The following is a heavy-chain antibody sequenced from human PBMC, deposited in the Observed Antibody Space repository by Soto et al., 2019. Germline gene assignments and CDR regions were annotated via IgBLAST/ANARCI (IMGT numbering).Heavy chain of an antibody. J-gene: IGHJ4*02. Sequence: PSETLSLTCTVSGGSISGFGYYWSWIRQHPGKGLEWIGYIYYSGSTYYSTSLKSRVTISLDKSKNQFSLKLSSVTAADTALYYCARLSANRGYSYGYFDYWGQGTLVTVSS. D-gene: IGHD5-18*01. CDR1: GGSISGFGYY. V-gene: IGHV4-31*03. CDR2: IYYSGST. CDR3: ARLSANRGYSYGYFDY.